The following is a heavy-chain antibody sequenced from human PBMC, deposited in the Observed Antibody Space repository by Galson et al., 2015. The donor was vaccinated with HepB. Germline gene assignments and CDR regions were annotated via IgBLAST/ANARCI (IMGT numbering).Heavy chain of an antibody. CDR1: GFSLSTSGVG. D-gene: IGHD6-13*01. CDR3: AHTHSSSWYVGYFQH. V-gene: IGHV2-5*01. CDR2: IYWNDDK. J-gene: IGHJ1*01. Sequence: PALVKPTQTLTLTCTYSGFSLSTSGVGVGWIRQPPGKTLEWLALIYWNDDKRYSPSLKSRLTISKDTSKNQVVLTMTNMDPVDTATYYCAHTHSSSWYVGYFQHGGQGTLVTVSS.